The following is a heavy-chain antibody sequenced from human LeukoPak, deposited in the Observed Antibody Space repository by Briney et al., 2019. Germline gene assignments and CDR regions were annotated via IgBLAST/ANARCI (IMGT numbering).Heavy chain of an antibody. J-gene: IGHJ4*02. V-gene: IGHV3-48*01. CDR3: ARIDYADY. D-gene: IGHD4-17*01. CDR2: ISSSSSTI. CDR1: GFTFSSYS. Sequence: PGGSLRLSCAASGFTFSSYSMNWVRQAPGKGLEWVSYISSSSSTIYYADSVKGRFTISRDNAKNSLCLQMNSLRAEDTAVYYCARIDYADYWGQGTLVTVSS.